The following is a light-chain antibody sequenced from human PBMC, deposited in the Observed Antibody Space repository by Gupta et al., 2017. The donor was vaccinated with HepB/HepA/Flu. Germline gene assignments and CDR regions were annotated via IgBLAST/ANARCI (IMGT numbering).Light chain of an antibody. Sequence: QSALTQPASVSGSPGRSITISCPGTSSAVGGYNYVSWYQQHPGKAPKLMIYDVSNRPSGVSNRFSGSKSGNTASLTISGLQAEDEADYYCSSYTSSSVVFGGGTKLTVL. V-gene: IGLV2-14*01. CDR3: SSYTSSSVV. CDR1: SSAVGGYNY. CDR2: DVS. J-gene: IGLJ2*01.